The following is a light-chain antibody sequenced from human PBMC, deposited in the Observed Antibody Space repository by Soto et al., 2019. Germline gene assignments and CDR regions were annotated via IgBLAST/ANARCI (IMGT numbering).Light chain of an antibody. V-gene: IGKV3-15*01. CDR2: DAS. CDR1: QSVGSN. J-gene: IGKJ5*01. Sequence: IGLKQSPCTLSLSPGERGTLSCRASQSVGSNLAWYQHKPGQAPRLLIYDASTRATGVPATFSGSGSGTEFTLTISSLQSDDFATYYCQQSYSTPITFGQGTRLEIK. CDR3: QQSYSTPIT.